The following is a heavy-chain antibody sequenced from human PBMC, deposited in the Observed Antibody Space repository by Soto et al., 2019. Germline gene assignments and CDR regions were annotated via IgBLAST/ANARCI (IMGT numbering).Heavy chain of an antibody. D-gene: IGHD5-12*01. J-gene: IGHJ4*02. Sequence: EVQLVESGGGLVKPGGSLRLSCAASGFTFSSYSMNWVRQAPGKGLEWVSSISSSSSYIYYADSVKGRFTITRDNAKNSLYLQMNGLRAEDTAVYYCARARDRGYDYGQFDYWGQGTRVTVSS. CDR1: GFTFSSYS. V-gene: IGHV3-21*01. CDR2: ISSSSSYI. CDR3: ARARDRGYDYGQFDY.